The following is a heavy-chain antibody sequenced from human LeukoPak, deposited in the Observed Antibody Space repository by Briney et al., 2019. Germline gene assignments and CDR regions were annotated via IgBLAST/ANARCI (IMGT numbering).Heavy chain of an antibody. CDR2: TYYRSEWYN. CDR3: ARGGSLLWFGESTYYFDY. Sequence: PSQTLSLTCAISGDSVSSNSAAWNWIRQSPSRGLEWLGRTYYRSEWYNDYAVSVKSRITINPDTSKNQFSLQLNSVTPEDTAVYYCARGGSLLWFGESTYYFDYWGQGTLVTVSS. J-gene: IGHJ4*02. D-gene: IGHD3-10*01. CDR1: GDSVSSNSAA. V-gene: IGHV6-1*01.